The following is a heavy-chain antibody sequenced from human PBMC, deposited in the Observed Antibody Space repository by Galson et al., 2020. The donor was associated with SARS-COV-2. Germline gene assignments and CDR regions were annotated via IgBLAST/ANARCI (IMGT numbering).Heavy chain of an antibody. J-gene: IGHJ4*02. CDR2: LYNSWTT. D-gene: IGHD2-15*01. CDR1: GGPISSYY. CDR3: ARAYGGNSFDY. Sequence: SETLSLTCTVSGGPISSYYWSWIRQPAGKRLEWIGRLYNSWTTNYNPSLQSRVTMSVDMSKNQFSLRLSSVTAADTAMYYCARAYGGNSFDYWGQGILVTVSS. V-gene: IGHV4-4*07.